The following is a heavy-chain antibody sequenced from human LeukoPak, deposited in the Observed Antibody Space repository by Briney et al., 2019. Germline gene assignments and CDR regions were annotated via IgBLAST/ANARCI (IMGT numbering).Heavy chain of an antibody. J-gene: IGHJ6*02. Sequence: GASVKVSCKASGGTFSSYAISWVRQAPGQGLEWMGGIIPIFGTANYAQKFQGRVTITADESTSTAYMELSSLRSEDTAVYYCARAIDCSSTSCYSPLRYYYYGMDVWGQGTTVTVSS. CDR2: IIPIFGTA. CDR1: GGTFSSYA. V-gene: IGHV1-69*13. CDR3: ARAIDCSSTSCYSPLRYYYYGMDV. D-gene: IGHD2-2*01.